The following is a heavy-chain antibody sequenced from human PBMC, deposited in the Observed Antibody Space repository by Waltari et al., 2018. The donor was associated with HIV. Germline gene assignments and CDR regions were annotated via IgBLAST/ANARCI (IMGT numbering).Heavy chain of an antibody. CDR1: GYTFTSYY. CDR2: INPSGAST. J-gene: IGHJ4*02. CDR3: ARSELQFLEWPPRY. D-gene: IGHD3-3*01. Sequence: QVQLVQSGAEVKKPGASVKVSCKASGYTFTSYYLHWVRQAPGQGLEWMGIINPSGASTSYAQKFQGRVTMTRDTSTSTVYMELSSLRSEDTAMYYCARSELQFLEWPPRYWGQGTLVTVSS. V-gene: IGHV1-46*03.